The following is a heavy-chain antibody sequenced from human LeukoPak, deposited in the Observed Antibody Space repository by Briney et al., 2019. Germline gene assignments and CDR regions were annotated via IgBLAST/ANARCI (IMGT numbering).Heavy chain of an antibody. CDR1: GFTFSSYW. Sequence: GGSLRLSCAASGFTFSSYWMSWVRQAPGKGLEWVANIKQDGSEKYYVDSVKGRFTISRDNAKNSLYLQMNSLRAEDTAVYYCAREAALYYDFWSGYQYYFDYWGQGTLVTVSS. CDR3: AREAALYYDFWSGYQYYFDY. J-gene: IGHJ4*02. CDR2: IKQDGSEK. V-gene: IGHV3-7*01. D-gene: IGHD3-3*01.